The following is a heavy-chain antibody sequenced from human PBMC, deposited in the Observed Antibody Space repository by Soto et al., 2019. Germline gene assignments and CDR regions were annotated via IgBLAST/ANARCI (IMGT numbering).Heavy chain of an antibody. D-gene: IGHD6-19*01. J-gene: IGHJ6*02. V-gene: IGHV3-48*02. CDR2: ISGSSTTI. CDR3: ARCPSSGWYGLGYYGMDV. CDR1: GFTLTTYS. Sequence: LRLSCAASGFTLTTYSMNWVRQAPGKGLEWVSYISGSSTTIYYADSVQGRFTISRDNAKNSLYLQMNSLRDEDTAVYYCARCPSSGWYGLGYYGMDVWGQGTTVTVSS.